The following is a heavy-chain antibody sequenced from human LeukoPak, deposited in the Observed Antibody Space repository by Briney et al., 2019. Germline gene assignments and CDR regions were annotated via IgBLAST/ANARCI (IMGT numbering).Heavy chain of an antibody. Sequence: PSETLSLTCAVYGGSFSGYYWSWIRQPPGKGLEWIGEINHSGSTNYNPSLKSRVTISVDTSKNQFSLKLSSVTAADTAVCYCAGKTGTFDYWGQGTLVTVSS. CDR1: GGSFSGYY. CDR2: INHSGST. V-gene: IGHV4-34*01. CDR3: AGKTGTFDY. D-gene: IGHD1-1*01. J-gene: IGHJ4*02.